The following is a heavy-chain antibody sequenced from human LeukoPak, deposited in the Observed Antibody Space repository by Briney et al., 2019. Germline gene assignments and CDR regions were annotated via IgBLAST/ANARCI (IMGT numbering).Heavy chain of an antibody. CDR2: IYYSGSR. CDR1: GGSLSSSSSY. CDR3: ARLEQGLVPGGYFDY. V-gene: IGHV4-39*01. J-gene: IGHJ4*02. D-gene: IGHD6-19*01. Sequence: SETLSLTCTVSGGSLSSSSSYWGWIRQPPGKGLAWLGSIYYSGSRYYNPSLKSGVTISVDTCKNQFSVKLSSVTAAGTAVYYCARLEQGLVPGGYFDYWGEGTLVTVCS.